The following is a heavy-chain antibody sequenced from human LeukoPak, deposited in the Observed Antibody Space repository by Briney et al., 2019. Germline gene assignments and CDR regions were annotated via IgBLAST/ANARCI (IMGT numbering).Heavy chain of an antibody. D-gene: IGHD1-26*01. Sequence: PSETLSLTCTVPGGSISNAYWSWIRQSPGKGLEWIGRIHSSGSTNFNPSLRSRATMPADTSKHQFSLWLTSVTAADTALYYCARGIATITQDSFDVWGLGTMVTVSS. V-gene: IGHV4-4*07. CDR3: ARGIATITQDSFDV. J-gene: IGHJ3*01. CDR2: IHSSGST. CDR1: GGSISNAY.